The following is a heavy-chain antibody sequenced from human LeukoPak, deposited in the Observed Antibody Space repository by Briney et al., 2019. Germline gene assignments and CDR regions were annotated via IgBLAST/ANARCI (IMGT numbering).Heavy chain of an antibody. CDR3: ANRLTDSSGYSMTFFDY. CDR1: GFTFSSYA. J-gene: IGHJ4*02. D-gene: IGHD3-22*01. V-gene: IGHV3-23*01. Sequence: GGSLRLSCAASGFTFSSYAVSWVRQAPGKGLDWVSGISGSGGSTYYADSVKGRFTISRDNSKNTLYLQMNSLRAEDTAVYYCANRLTDSSGYSMTFFDYWGQGTLVTVSS. CDR2: ISGSGGST.